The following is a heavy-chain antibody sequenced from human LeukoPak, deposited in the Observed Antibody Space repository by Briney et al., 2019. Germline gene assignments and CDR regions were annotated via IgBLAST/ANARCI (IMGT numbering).Heavy chain of an antibody. V-gene: IGHV3-73*01. J-gene: IGHJ4*02. Sequence: PGGSLRLSCAASGFTFSGSAMHWVRQASGKGLEWVGRIRSKANSYATAYAASVKGRFTISRDGSKNTAYLQMNSLKTEDTAVYYCTPSLYDILTGSDYWGQGTLVTVSS. CDR2: IRSKANSYAT. CDR3: TPSLYDILTGSDY. CDR1: GFTFSGSA. D-gene: IGHD3-9*01.